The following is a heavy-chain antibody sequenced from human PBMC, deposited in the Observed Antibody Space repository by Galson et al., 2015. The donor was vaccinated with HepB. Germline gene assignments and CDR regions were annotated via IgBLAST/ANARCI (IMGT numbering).Heavy chain of an antibody. V-gene: IGHV1-69*04. Sequence: SVKVSCKASGGTFSSYAISWVRQAPGQGLEWMGRIIPILGIASYAQKFQGRVTITADKSTSTAYMELSSLRSEDTAVYYCARARSYYEEGASVYWGQGTLVTVPS. J-gene: IGHJ4*02. CDR1: GGTFSSYA. CDR2: IIPILGIA. D-gene: IGHD1-26*01. CDR3: ARARSYYEEGASVY.